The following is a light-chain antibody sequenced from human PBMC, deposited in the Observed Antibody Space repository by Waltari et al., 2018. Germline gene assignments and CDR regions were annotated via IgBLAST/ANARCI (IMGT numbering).Light chain of an antibody. V-gene: IGLV3-25*03. CDR3: QSADDSGNNVL. CDR2: RNT. CDR1: ELTDKY. J-gene: IGLJ2*01. Sequence: SPGLTHPPSASVSPGQTAMITCSGSELTDKYIYWFQQKSGQAPVVVIRRNTGRPSGIPERFSASDSGTTGTLVISGVEAEDEADYYCQSADDSGNNVLFGGGTKLTVL.